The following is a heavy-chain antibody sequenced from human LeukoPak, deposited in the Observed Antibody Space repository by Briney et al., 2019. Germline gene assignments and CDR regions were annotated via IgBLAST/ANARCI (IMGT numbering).Heavy chain of an antibody. Sequence: GESLKISCQGSGYSSSRYWIGWVRQMPGKGLEWMGIIYPGDSDTRYSPSFQGHVTISSLKSISTAYLQWSSLKASDTDRYFCARQAYSSGHDAFDFWGQGTMVTVSS. CDR2: IYPGDSDT. CDR1: GYSSSRYW. CDR3: ARQAYSSGHDAFDF. V-gene: IGHV5-51*01. J-gene: IGHJ3*01. D-gene: IGHD6-19*01.